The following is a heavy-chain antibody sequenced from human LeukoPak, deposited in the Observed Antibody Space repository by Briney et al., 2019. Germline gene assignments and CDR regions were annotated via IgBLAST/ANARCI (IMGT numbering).Heavy chain of an antibody. CDR1: GFTFSSYS. Sequence: PGGSLRLSCAASGFTFSSYSMNWVRQAPGKGLEWVSSISSSSSYIYYADSVRGRFTISRDNAKNSLYLQMNSLRAEDTAVYYCTKDLGTEYNIFDYWGQGTLVTVSS. V-gene: IGHV3-21*01. J-gene: IGHJ4*02. D-gene: IGHD3-9*01. CDR2: ISSSSSYI. CDR3: TKDLGTEYNIFDY.